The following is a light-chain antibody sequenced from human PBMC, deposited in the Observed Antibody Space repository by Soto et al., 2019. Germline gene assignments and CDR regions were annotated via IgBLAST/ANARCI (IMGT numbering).Light chain of an antibody. CDR1: QSVSNY. CDR3: QQYGSSGT. CDR2: DAS. J-gene: IGKJ1*01. Sequence: DIVLTQCPGTLSLSPGDRATLSCRASQSVSNYVAWYPQRPGQAPRLLIYDASNTATGIPVRFSGSGSGTDFTLTISRLEPEDSALSYYQQYGSSGTFGQGTQVDI. V-gene: IGKV3-20*01.